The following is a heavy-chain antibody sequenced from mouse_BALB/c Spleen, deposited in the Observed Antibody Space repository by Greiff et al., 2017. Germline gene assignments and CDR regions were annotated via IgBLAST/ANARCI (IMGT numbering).Heavy chain of an antibody. D-gene: IGHD1-1*01. CDR1: GYTFTSYY. Sequence: LVESGAELVKPGASVKLSCKASGYTFTSYYMYWVKQRPGQGLEWIGEINPSNGGTNFNEKFKSKATLTVDKSSSTAYMQLSSLTSEDSAVYYCTYDGFAYWGQGTLVTVSA. J-gene: IGHJ3*01. CDR2: INPSNGGT. CDR3: TYDGFAY. V-gene: IGHV1S81*02.